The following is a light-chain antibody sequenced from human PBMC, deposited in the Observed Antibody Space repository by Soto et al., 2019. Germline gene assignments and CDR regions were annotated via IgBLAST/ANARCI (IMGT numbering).Light chain of an antibody. CDR2: AAS. J-gene: IGKJ2*01. V-gene: IGKV3-20*01. Sequence: DIVLTQSPGTLSLSPGETATLSCRASQSVSSSHLAWYQQKPGQDPRLLVYAASSRATGIPDRVGGSGSGTTFPLTNIRLDAENFAVYYCQQFCCSPPSIFCQGTKLEIK. CDR3: QQFCCSPPSI. CDR1: QSVSSSH.